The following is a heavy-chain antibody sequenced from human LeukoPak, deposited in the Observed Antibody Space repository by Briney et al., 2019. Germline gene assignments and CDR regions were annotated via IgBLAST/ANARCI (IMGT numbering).Heavy chain of an antibody. Sequence: GGSLRLSCAASGFTFSNYGMHWVRQVPGRGLEWVSYISSSGLTMYYADSVKGRFTISRDNAKNSLYLQMNSLRAEDTGVYYCARRTTGDDYWGQGTLVTVSS. D-gene: IGHD4-17*01. V-gene: IGHV3-48*04. CDR3: ARRTTGDDY. CDR2: ISSSGLTM. CDR1: GFTFSNYG. J-gene: IGHJ4*02.